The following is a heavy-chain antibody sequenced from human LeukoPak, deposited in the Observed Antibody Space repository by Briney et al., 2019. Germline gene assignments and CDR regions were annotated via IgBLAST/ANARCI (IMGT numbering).Heavy chain of an antibody. CDR3: AREEWELLRYYYYYMDV. CDR1: GFTFSSYW. V-gene: IGHV3-7*01. CDR2: IKQDGSEK. J-gene: IGHJ6*03. D-gene: IGHD1-26*01. Sequence: GGSLRLSCAASGFTFSSYWMSWVRQAPGKGLEWVANIKQDGSEKYYVDSVKGRFTISRDNAKSSLYLQMNSLRAEDTVVYYCAREEWELLRYYYYYMDVWGRGTTVTVSS.